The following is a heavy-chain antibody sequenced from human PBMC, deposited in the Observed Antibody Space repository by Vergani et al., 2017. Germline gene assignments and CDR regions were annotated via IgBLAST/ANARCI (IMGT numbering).Heavy chain of an antibody. CDR3: ASLNSYYYDSSGSDFGAFDI. V-gene: IGHV1-69*04. CDR2: IIPILGIA. J-gene: IGHJ3*02. CDR1: GGTLSSYA. D-gene: IGHD3-22*01. Sequence: QVQLVQSGAEVKKPGSSVKVSCKASGGTLSSYAISWVRQARGQGLEWMGRIIPILGIANYAQKFQGRVKITADNSTSTAYMELSRLRSEDTAVYYCASLNSYYYDSSGSDFGAFDIWGQGTMVTVSS.